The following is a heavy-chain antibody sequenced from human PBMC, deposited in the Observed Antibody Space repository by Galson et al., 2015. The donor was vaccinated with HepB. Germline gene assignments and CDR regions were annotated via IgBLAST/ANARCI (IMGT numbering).Heavy chain of an antibody. D-gene: IGHD3-10*01. CDR3: ARGRGRGPYYFDY. Sequence: SVKVSCKASGYTFTGYYMHWVRQAPGQGLEWMGWINPNSGGTNYAQKFQGWATMTRDTSISTAYVELSRLRSDDTAVYYCARGRGRGPYYFDYWGQGTLVTGSS. CDR1: GYTFTGYY. V-gene: IGHV1-2*04. CDR2: INPNSGGT. J-gene: IGHJ4*02.